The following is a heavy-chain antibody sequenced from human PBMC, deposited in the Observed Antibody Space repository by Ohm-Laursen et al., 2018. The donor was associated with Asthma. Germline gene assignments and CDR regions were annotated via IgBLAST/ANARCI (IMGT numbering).Heavy chain of an antibody. D-gene: IGHD3-22*01. CDR3: ARDAMIVDLDYYGMDV. Sequence: SLRLSCTASGFTFSSYGMHWVRQAPGKGLEWVAVIWYDGSNKYYADSVKGRFTISRDNSKNTLYLQMNSLRAEDTAVYYCARDAMIVDLDYYGMDVWGQGTTVTVSS. CDR2: IWYDGSNK. CDR1: GFTFSSYG. V-gene: IGHV3-33*01. J-gene: IGHJ6*02.